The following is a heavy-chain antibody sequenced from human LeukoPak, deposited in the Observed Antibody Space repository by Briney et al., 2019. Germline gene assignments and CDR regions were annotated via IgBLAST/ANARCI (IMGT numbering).Heavy chain of an antibody. CDR2: ISGSGDST. CDR3: TTDPYYYDSSGYYQGY. V-gene: IGHV3-23*01. J-gene: IGHJ4*02. Sequence: ASETLSLTCSVSGVPISSRSYYWGWIRQPPGKGLEWVSAISGSGDSTFYADSVKGRFTISRDNSKNTLYLQMNSLRAEDTAVYYCTTDPYYYDSSGYYQGYWGQGTLVTVSS. CDR1: GVPISSRSYY. D-gene: IGHD3-22*01.